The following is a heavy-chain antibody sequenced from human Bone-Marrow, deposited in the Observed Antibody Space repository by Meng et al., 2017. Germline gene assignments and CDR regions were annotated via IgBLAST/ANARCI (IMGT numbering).Heavy chain of an antibody. CDR3: ARFTPFDY. CDR2: INTDGSST. CDR1: GFTFSIYW. V-gene: IGHV3-74*01. J-gene: IGHJ4*02. Sequence: HLVEPGGVLVQPGGSLRLSGTASGFTFSIYWMHWVRQAPGKGPVWVSRINTDGSSTDYADSVKGRFTISRDNAKNTLYLQMNSLRAEDTAMYYCARFTPFDYWGQGTLVTVSS.